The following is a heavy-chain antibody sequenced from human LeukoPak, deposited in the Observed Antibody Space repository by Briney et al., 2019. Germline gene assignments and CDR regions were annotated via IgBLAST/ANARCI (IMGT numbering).Heavy chain of an antibody. CDR3: ARSTVTIDY. V-gene: IGHV3-72*01. J-gene: IGHJ4*02. D-gene: IGHD4-11*01. CDR2: TRNKAHSYTT. Sequence: GGSLRLSCAASGFTFRSYWMSWVRQAPGKGLEWVGRTRNKAHSYTTEYAASVKGRFTISRDDSKNSLYLQMNSLKTEDTAVYYCARSTVTIDYWGQGTLVTVSS. CDR1: GFTFRSYW.